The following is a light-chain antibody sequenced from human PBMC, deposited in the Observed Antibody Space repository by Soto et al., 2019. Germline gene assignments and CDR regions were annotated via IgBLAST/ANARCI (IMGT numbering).Light chain of an antibody. J-gene: IGLJ3*02. Sequence: QSVLTQPASVSGSPGQSITISCTGTSSDIGSHNFVSWHQQHPGKAPKFMIYGVSTWPSGVSNRFSGSKSGNTASLTISGLQADDEADYYCSSYTSRYTWVFGGGTKLTVL. CDR3: SSYTSRYTWV. V-gene: IGLV2-14*01. CDR1: SSDIGSHNF. CDR2: GVS.